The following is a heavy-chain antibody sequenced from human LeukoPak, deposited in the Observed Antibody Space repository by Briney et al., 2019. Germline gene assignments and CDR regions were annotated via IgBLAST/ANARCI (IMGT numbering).Heavy chain of an antibody. Sequence: SETLSLTCTVSGGSISSYSWSWIRQPPGKGLEWIGNIDYSGSITSNPSLKSRVTISVDTSKNQVSLRLSSVTAADTAVYYCASGYDSSGYYRPDAFDIWGQGTMVTVSS. J-gene: IGHJ3*02. V-gene: IGHV4-59*01. CDR2: IDYSGSI. CDR3: ASGYDSSGYYRPDAFDI. CDR1: GGSISSYS. D-gene: IGHD3-22*01.